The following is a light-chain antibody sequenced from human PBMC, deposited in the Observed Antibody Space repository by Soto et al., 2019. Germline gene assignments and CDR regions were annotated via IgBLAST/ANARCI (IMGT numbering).Light chain of an antibody. V-gene: IGLV1-40*01. CDR3: QSYDSSLSGSV. J-gene: IGLJ3*02. Sequence: QSVLTQPPSVSGAPGQRVTISCTGSISNIGAIYDVQWYQQLPGAAPKLLIYGNTNRPSGVPDRFSGSKSGTSASLAITGLQADDEADYYCQSYDSSLSGSVFGGGTKLTVL. CDR2: GNT. CDR1: ISNIGAIYD.